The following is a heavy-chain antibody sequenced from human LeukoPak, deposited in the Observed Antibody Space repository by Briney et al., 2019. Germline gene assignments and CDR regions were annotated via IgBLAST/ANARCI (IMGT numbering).Heavy chain of an antibody. J-gene: IGHJ4*02. CDR1: GGSISTYY. Sequence: KPSETLSLTCTVSGGSISTYYWTWIRQPPGKGLEWIGHVYYSGDTNYNPSLKSRLTISVDTSKNQFSLKLNSVPAADTAVYYCARADYYYGSGGFDFWGQGSLVTVSS. CDR3: ARADYYYGSGGFDF. D-gene: IGHD3-10*01. V-gene: IGHV4-59*08. CDR2: VYYSGDT.